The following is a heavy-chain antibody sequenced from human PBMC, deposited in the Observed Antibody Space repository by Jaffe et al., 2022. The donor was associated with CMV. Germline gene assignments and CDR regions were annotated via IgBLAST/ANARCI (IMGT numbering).Heavy chain of an antibody. CDR3: ARHPTGGRIRFDS. CDR1: GGPVSSGSYY. Sequence: QVQLQESGPGLVKPSETLSLTCTVSGGPVSSGSYYWSWLRQPPGKGLEWIGYIYYSGSTNYNPSLESRVTISLDTSKNRLSLDLNSVSAADTAVYYCARHPTGGRIRFDSWGQGTLVTVSS. J-gene: IGHJ5*01. CDR2: IYYSGST. V-gene: IGHV4-61*01. D-gene: IGHD2-8*02.